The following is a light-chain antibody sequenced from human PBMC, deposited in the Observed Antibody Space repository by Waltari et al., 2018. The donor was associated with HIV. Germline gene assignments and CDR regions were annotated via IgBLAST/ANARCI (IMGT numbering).Light chain of an antibody. J-gene: IGKJ4*01. V-gene: IGKV1-9*01. Sequence: DIQLTQSPSFLSASVGDRVTITCRASQGISSYLVWYQQKPGKAPKLLIYGASTLQSGVPSRFSGRGAGTEFTLTIRRPQPGDFATYYCQQLNTYPVTFGGGTKVEIK. CDR3: QQLNTYPVT. CDR2: GAS. CDR1: QGISSY.